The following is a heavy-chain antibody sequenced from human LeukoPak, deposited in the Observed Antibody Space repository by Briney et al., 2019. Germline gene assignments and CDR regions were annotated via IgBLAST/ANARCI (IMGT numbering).Heavy chain of an antibody. CDR1: GYSISSGYY. V-gene: IGHV4-38-2*02. Sequence: PSETLSLTCTASGYSISSGYYWAWIRQPPGRWLEWIGNIYHTGSTYYNPSLKSRVTISVDTSKNQFSLKLSSVTAADTAVYYCARAYSSSWYFNWFDPWGQGTLVTVSS. D-gene: IGHD6-13*01. J-gene: IGHJ5*02. CDR2: IYHTGST. CDR3: ARAYSSSWYFNWFDP.